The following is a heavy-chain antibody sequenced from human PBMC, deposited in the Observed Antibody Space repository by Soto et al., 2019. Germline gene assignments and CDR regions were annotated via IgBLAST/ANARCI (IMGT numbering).Heavy chain of an antibody. CDR2: IWYDGSNK. CDR3: ARVAICSSTSCSPYFDY. J-gene: IGHJ4*02. Sequence: QVQLVESGGGVVQPGRSLRLSCAASGFTFSSYAMHWVRQAPGKGLEWVAVIWYDGSNKYYADSVKGRFTISRDNSKNTLYLQMNSLRAEDTAVYYCARVAICSSTSCSPYFDYWGQGTLVTVSS. V-gene: IGHV3-33*08. D-gene: IGHD2-2*01. CDR1: GFTFSSYA.